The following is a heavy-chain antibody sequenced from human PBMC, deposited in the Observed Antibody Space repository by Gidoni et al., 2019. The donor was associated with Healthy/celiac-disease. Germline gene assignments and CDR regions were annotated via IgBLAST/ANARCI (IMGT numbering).Heavy chain of an antibody. J-gene: IGHJ4*02. V-gene: IGHV3-9*01. CDR3: AKELERGDSWSYIFDY. Sequence: EVQLVESGGGLVQPGRSLRLSCAASGFTFDDYAMHWVRQAPGKGLEWVSGISWNSGSIGYADSVKGRFTISRDNAKNSLYLQMNSLRAEDTALYYCAKELERGDSWSYIFDYWGQGTLVTVSS. D-gene: IGHD1-26*01. CDR1: GFTFDDYA. CDR2: ISWNSGSI.